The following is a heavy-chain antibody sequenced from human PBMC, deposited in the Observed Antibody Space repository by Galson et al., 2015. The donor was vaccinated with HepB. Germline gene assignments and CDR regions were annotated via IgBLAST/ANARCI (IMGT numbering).Heavy chain of an antibody. CDR2: IKQDGSEK. D-gene: IGHD6-13*01. CDR3: VGLSSSWSPFDY. Sequence: SLRLSCAASGFTFSDYWMSWVRQAPGKGLEWVANIKQDGSEKYYVDSVKGRFTISRDNAKNSLYLQMNSLRAEDTAVYYCVGLSSSWSPFDYWGQGTLVTVSS. V-gene: IGHV3-7*01. J-gene: IGHJ4*02. CDR1: GFTFSDYW.